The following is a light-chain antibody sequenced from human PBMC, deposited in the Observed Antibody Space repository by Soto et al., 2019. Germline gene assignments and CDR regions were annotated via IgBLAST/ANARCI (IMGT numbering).Light chain of an antibody. CDR3: QKNYSAPLT. CDR1: QSISNY. CDR2: ARS. V-gene: IGKV1-27*01. Sequence: DIQMTQSPSSVSASVGDRVTITCQASQSISNYLDWYQQKPGKVPKLLIYARSTLDTGVPSRFSGSGSGTDFTLTISRLQPEDVATYYCQKNYSAPLTFGGGTKVDIK. J-gene: IGKJ4*02.